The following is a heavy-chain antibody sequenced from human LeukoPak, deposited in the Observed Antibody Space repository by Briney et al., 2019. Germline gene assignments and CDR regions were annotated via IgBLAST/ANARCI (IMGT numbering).Heavy chain of an antibody. D-gene: IGHD6-19*01. CDR2: INGPASNI. J-gene: IGHJ4*02. CDR3: AKDRGRAVAGSEFDY. Sequence: GGCLRLSCAASGFTFSLNEMNWVRQAPGKGLEWVSYINGPASNIFYADSVKGRFTISRDNAKNSLYLQMNSLRAEDTAVYYCAKDRGRAVAGSEFDYWGQGTLVTVSS. V-gene: IGHV3-48*03. CDR1: GFTFSLNE.